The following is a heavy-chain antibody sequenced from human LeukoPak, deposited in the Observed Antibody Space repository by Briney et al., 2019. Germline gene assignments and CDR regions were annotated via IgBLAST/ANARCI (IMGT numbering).Heavy chain of an antibody. CDR2: INKDGSEK. CDR1: GFTFSNYW. V-gene: IGHV3-7*01. J-gene: IGHJ4*02. Sequence: VLPGGSLRLSCAASGFTFSNYWMSWVRQVPGTGLEWVAHINKDGSEKYYVDSVKGRFIISRDNAKNSLYLQMNSLKVEDTAVYYCARDKVTYWGPGTLVTVSS. CDR3: ARDKVTY.